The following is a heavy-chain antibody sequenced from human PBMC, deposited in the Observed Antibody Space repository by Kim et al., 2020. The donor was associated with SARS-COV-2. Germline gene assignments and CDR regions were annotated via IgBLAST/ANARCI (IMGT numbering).Heavy chain of an antibody. CDR3: ARVIGCTTYQAFDI. Sequence: ADCVRGRSTISSDTAKNSLYLQMNSLRAEDTALYHCARVIGCTTYQAFDIWGQGTMVTLSS. V-gene: IGHV3-20*01. J-gene: IGHJ3*02. D-gene: IGHD2-21*01.